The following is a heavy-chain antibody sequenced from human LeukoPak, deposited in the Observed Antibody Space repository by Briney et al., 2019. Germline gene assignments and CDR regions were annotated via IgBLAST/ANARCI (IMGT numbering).Heavy chain of an antibody. D-gene: IGHD3-22*01. CDR3: AGVPPDYYDTSGHHYFDY. CDR1: GGSISSSSYY. CDR2: IYYSGST. J-gene: IGHJ4*02. V-gene: IGHV4-39*01. Sequence: PSETLSLTCTVSGGSISSSSYYWGWIRQPPGKGLEWIGSIYYSGSTYYNPSLRSRVTISVDTSKNQFSLKLSSVTAADTAVYYCAGVPPDYYDTSGHHYFDYWGQGTLVTVSS.